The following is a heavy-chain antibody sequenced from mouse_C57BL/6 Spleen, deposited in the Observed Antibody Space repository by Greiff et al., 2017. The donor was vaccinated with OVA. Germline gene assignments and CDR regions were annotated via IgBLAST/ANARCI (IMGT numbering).Heavy chain of an antibody. V-gene: IGHV1-69*01. CDR3: VSKNSNYEFDY. D-gene: IGHD2-5*01. Sequence: QVQLKQPGAELVMPGASVKLSCKASGYTFTSYWMHWVKQRPGQGLEWIGEIDPSDSYTNYNQKFKGKSTLTVDKSSSTAYMQLSSLTSEDSAVYYCVSKNSNYEFDYWGQGTTLTVSS. CDR1: GYTFTSYW. J-gene: IGHJ2*01. CDR2: IDPSDSYT.